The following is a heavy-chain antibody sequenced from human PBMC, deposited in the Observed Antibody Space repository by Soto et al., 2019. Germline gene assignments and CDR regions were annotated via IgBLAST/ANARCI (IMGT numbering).Heavy chain of an antibody. Sequence: TGGSLRLSCAASGFTFSSYAMSWVRQAPGKGLEWVSAIGGSGGSTYYADSVKGRFTISRDNSKNTLYLEMNSLRAEDTAVYYCAKDTTHELSFLGFDYWGQGTLVTVSS. J-gene: IGHJ4*02. CDR3: AKDTTHELSFLGFDY. CDR2: IGGSGGST. V-gene: IGHV3-23*01. CDR1: GFTFSSYA. D-gene: IGHD3-16*02.